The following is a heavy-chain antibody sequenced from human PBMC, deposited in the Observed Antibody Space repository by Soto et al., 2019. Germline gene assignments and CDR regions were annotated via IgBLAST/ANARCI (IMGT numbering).Heavy chain of an antibody. CDR2: IIPILVIA. CDR1: GGTFSSYT. D-gene: IGHD3-3*01. CDR3: ARDLRYDQGPMDV. J-gene: IGHJ6*03. Sequence: SVKVSFKASGGTFSSYTISCLRHAPGQLLEWMVRIIPILVIANYAQKFQGRVTITADKSTSAACMELSSLRSEGTAVYYCARDLRYDQGPMDVWGKGTTVTVSS. V-gene: IGHV1-69*04.